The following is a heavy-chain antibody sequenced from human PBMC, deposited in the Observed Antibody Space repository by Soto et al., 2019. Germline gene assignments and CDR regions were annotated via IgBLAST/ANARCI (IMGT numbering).Heavy chain of an antibody. Sequence: SETLSLTCTVSGGSISSGGYYWSWIRQHPGKGLEWIGYIYYSGSTYYNPSLKSRVTISVDTSKNQFSLKLSSVTAADTAVYYCARGSEDSSSWFGYYFDYWGQGTLVTVSS. J-gene: IGHJ4*02. V-gene: IGHV4-31*03. D-gene: IGHD6-13*01. CDR3: ARGSEDSSSWFGYYFDY. CDR1: GGSISSGGYY. CDR2: IYYSGST.